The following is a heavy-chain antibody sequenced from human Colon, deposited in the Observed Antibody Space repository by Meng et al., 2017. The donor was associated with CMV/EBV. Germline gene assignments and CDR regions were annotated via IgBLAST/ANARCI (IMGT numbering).Heavy chain of an antibody. CDR1: GFTLSSYW. CDR3: AAYSNDALDV. D-gene: IGHD4-11*01. V-gene: IGHV3-7*01. Sequence: GESLKISCGASGFTLSSYWMSWVRQAPGKGLEWVANINKDGGEKYYLDSVEGRFTISRDNAKNSLYLQVNSLRAEDTAVYYCAAYSNDALDVWGQGTMVTVSS. CDR2: INKDGGEK. J-gene: IGHJ3*01.